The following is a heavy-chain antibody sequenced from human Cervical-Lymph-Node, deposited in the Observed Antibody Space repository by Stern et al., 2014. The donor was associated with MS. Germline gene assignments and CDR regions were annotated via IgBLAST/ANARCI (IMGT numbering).Heavy chain of an antibody. J-gene: IGHJ4*02. CDR3: TRGQGDY. CDR2: VSTTGTSM. CDR1: GFTFTSYS. V-gene: IGHV3-48*02. Sequence: EVHLVESGGGLVQPGESLRLSCAASGFTFTSYSMNWVRQAPGKGLEWVSYVSTTGTSMSYADSVKGRFTISRDNAKNSLFLQMNPLRDEDTAVYYCTRGQGDYWGQGSLVAVSS.